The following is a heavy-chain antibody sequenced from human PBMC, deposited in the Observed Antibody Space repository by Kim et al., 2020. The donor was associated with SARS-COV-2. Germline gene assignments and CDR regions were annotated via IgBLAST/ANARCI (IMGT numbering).Heavy chain of an antibody. CDR3: ARDGIYYDSSGWFDP. Sequence: GGSLRLSCAASGFTFDDYGMSWVRQAPGKGLEWVSGINWNGGSTGYADSVKGRFTISRDNAKNSLYLQMNSLRAEDTALYHCARDGIYYDSSGWFDPWGQGTLVTVSS. D-gene: IGHD3-22*01. J-gene: IGHJ5*02. CDR2: INWNGGST. V-gene: IGHV3-20*01. CDR1: GFTFDDYG.